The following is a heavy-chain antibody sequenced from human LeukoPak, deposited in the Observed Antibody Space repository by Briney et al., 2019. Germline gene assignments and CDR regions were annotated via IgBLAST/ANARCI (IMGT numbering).Heavy chain of an antibody. D-gene: IGHD3-10*01. CDR2: INAGNGNK. Sequence: ASVKVSCKASGYTFTSYAMHWVGQAPGQRLEWMGWINAGNGNKKYSQKFQGRVTITRDTSASTAYMELSSLRSEDTAVYYCARGSRVTMVRGVITPDDYWGQGTLVTVSS. CDR1: GYTFTSYA. CDR3: ARGSRVTMVRGVITPDDY. J-gene: IGHJ4*02. V-gene: IGHV1-3*01.